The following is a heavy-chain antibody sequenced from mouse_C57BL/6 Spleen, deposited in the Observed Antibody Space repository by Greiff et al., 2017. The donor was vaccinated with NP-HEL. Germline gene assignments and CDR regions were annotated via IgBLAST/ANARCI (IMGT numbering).Heavy chain of an antibody. CDR3: ARVWEYYFDY. CDR1: GYSFTSYY. Sequence: VQLQQSGPELVKPGASVKISCKASGYSFTSYYIHWVKQRPGQGLEWIGWIYPGSGNTKYNEKFKGKATLTADTSSSTAYMQLSSLTSEDSAVYYCARVWEYYFDYWGQGTTLTVSS. D-gene: IGHD4-1*01. V-gene: IGHV1-66*01. CDR2: IYPGSGNT. J-gene: IGHJ2*01.